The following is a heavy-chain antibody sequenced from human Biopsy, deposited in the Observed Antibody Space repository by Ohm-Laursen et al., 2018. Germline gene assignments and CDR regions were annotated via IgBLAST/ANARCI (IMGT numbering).Heavy chain of an antibody. CDR1: GSTFSNYR. CDR3: AGVRGDYYYGMDV. D-gene: IGHD3-16*01. Sequence: SLRLSCAATGSTFSNYRMNWVRQAPGKGLEWVSYISRSSSTIRYTDSVKGRFTISRDNAKNSLYLQMNSLRAEDTAVYYCAGVRGDYYYGMDVWGQGTTVTVSS. J-gene: IGHJ6*02. CDR2: ISRSSSTI. V-gene: IGHV3-48*01.